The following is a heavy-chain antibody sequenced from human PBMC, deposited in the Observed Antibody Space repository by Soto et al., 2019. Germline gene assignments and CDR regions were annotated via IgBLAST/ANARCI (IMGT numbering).Heavy chain of an antibody. D-gene: IGHD3-3*01. J-gene: IGHJ6*03. CDR2: IYSGGST. CDR1: GFTVSSNY. CDR3: ARGMNTYYDFWSGYYLTSPRYYYYMDV. V-gene: IGHV3-53*04. Sequence: GGSLRLSCAASGFTVSSNYMSWVRQAPGKGLEWVSVIYSGGSTYYADSVKGRFTISRHNSKNTLYLQMNSLRAEDTAVYYCARGMNTYYDFWSGYYLTSPRYYYYMDVWGKGTTVTVSS.